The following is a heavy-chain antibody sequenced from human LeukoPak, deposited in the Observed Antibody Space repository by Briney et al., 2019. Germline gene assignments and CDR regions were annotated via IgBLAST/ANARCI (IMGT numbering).Heavy chain of an antibody. CDR2: ISGSGGST. D-gene: IGHD3-10*01. CDR1: GFTFSSYA. Sequence: GGSLRLSCAASGFTFSSYAMSWVRQAPGKGLEWVSAISGSGGSTYYADSVKGRFTISRDNAKNSLYLQMNSLRAEDTAVYYCARDKELLLFGELSSYYYGMDVWGQGTTVTVSS. V-gene: IGHV3-23*01. CDR3: ARDKELLLFGELSSYYYGMDV. J-gene: IGHJ6*02.